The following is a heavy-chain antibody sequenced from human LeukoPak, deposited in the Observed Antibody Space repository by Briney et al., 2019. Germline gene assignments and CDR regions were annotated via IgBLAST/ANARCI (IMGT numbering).Heavy chain of an antibody. CDR3: ASSAGGRREKLVNFDY. D-gene: IGHD2-15*01. CDR1: GGSISSGDYD. V-gene: IGHV4-30-4*01. Sequence: PSETLSLTCTVSGGSISSGDYDWSWIRQPPGKGLEWIGYIYYSGSTYYNPSLKSRVTISVDTSQNQFSLKLSSVTAADTAVYYCASSAGGRREKLVNFDYWGQGTLVTVSS. CDR2: IYYSGST. J-gene: IGHJ4*02.